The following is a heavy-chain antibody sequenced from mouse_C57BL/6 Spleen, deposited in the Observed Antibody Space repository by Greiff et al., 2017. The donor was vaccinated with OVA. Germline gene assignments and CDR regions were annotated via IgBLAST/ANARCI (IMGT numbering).Heavy chain of an antibody. J-gene: IGHJ2*01. D-gene: IGHD2-1*01. CDR3: ARWNYYGKCFDY. V-gene: IGHV1-55*01. Sequence: QVQLKQPGAELVKPGASVKMSCKASGYTFTSYWITWVKQRPGQGLEWIGDIYPGSGSTNYNEKFKSKATMTVDTSSSTASMQLRSLTSEDSAVDYCARWNYYGKCFDYWGQGTTLTVSS. CDR1: GYTFTSYW. CDR2: IYPGSGST.